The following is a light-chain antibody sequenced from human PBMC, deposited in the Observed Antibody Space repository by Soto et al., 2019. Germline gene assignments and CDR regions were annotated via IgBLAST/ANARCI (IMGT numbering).Light chain of an antibody. CDR1: QSVSSTY. Sequence: EIVLTQSPGTLSLSPGERATLSCRASQSVSSTYFAWYQQKPGQAPRLLIYGASSRATGIPDRFSGSGSGKDFTLTISRLEPEDFAVYYCQQYVTSWTFGQGTKVEIK. J-gene: IGKJ1*01. CDR3: QQYVTSWT. CDR2: GAS. V-gene: IGKV3-20*01.